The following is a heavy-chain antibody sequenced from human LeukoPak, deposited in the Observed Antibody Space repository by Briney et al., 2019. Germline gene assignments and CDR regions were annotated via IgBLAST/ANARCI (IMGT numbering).Heavy chain of an antibody. D-gene: IGHD5-24*01. CDR1: GSSISSSYG. Sequence: SETLSLTCTVSGSSISSSYGAWIRQPPGKGLEGIATISHSGSTYYNPSLKSRVTISADTSQNQHSLRLNSVTVADTAVYYCARVNTVMATFDYWGQGTPVTVSS. J-gene: IGHJ4*02. CDR2: ISHSGST. V-gene: IGHV4-38-2*02. CDR3: ARVNTVMATFDY.